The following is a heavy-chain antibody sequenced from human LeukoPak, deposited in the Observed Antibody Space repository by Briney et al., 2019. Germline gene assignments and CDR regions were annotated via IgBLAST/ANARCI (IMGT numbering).Heavy chain of an antibody. CDR2: ISGSGGST. J-gene: IGHJ3*02. V-gene: IGHV3-23*01. CDR3: AKDVYAGDPTLLVVPAADAFDI. D-gene: IGHD2-2*01. Sequence: GGSLRLSCAASGFTFSSYAMSWVRQAPGKGLEWVSAISGSGGSTYYADSVKGRFTISRDNSKNTLYLQMNSLRAEDTAVYYCAKDVYAGDPTLLVVPAADAFDIWGQGTMVTVSS. CDR1: GFTFSSYA.